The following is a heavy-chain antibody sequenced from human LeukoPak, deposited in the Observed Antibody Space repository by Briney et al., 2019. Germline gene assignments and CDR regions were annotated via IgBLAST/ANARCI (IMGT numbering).Heavy chain of an antibody. D-gene: IGHD7-27*01. J-gene: IGHJ4*02. Sequence: ASVKVSCKASVYTFTTYEIIWVRQAPGQGLEWMGWINTRNGNANYAHQLRGRVTMTTDTSTSTSYMELASLRFDDTAIYYCARNHLGLGFWGRGTLVTVSS. CDR2: INTRNGNA. CDR1: VYTFTTYE. CDR3: ARNHLGLGF. V-gene: IGHV1-18*01.